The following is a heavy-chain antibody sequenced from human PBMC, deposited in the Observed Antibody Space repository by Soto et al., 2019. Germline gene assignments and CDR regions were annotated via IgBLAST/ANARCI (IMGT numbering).Heavy chain of an antibody. CDR1: GGTFSSYA. V-gene: IGHV1-69*12. CDR2: IIPIFGTA. CDR3: AGVGQQRVYGMDV. D-gene: IGHD6-13*01. J-gene: IGHJ6*02. Sequence: QVHLVQSGAEVKKPGSSVKVSCKASGGTFSSYAISWVRQAPGQGLEWMGGIIPIFGTANYAQKFQGRVTTTADESTRPGYMELSSLRAEDTAGYYCAGVGQQRVYGMDVWGQGTTVTVSS.